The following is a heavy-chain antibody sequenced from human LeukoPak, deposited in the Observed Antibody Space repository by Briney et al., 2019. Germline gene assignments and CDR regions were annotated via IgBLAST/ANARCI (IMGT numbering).Heavy chain of an antibody. D-gene: IGHD1-26*01. CDR2: ISGSGGST. CDR1: GFTFSSYA. V-gene: IGHV3-23*01. J-gene: IGHJ6*02. CDR3: ANRLGGGGSYYHYYYGMDV. Sequence: PGGSLRLSCAASGFTFSSYAMSWVRQAPGKGLEWVSAISGSGGSTYYADSVKGRFTISRDNSKNTLYLQMNSLRAEDTAVYYCANRLGGGGSYYHYYYGMDVWGQGTTVTVSS.